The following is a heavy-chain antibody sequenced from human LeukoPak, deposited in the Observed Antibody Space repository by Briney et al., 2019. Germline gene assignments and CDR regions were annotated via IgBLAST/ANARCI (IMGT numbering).Heavy chain of an antibody. CDR3: ARHALAVAVHFDY. CDR1: GGSISSSSYY. V-gene: IGHV4-39*01. CDR2: IYYSGST. Sequence: PSETLSLTCTVSGGSISSSSYYWGWIRQPPGKGLEWIGSIYYSGSTYYNPSLKSRVTISVDTSKNQFSLKLSSVTAADTAVYYCARHALAVAVHFDYWGQGTLVTVSS. J-gene: IGHJ4*02. D-gene: IGHD6-19*01.